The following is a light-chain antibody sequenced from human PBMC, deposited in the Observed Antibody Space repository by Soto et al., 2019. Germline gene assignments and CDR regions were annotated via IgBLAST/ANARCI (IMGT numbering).Light chain of an antibody. CDR1: SSDVGSYNH. V-gene: IGLV2-23*01. CDR3: CSYAGSSTCVV. Sequence: QSALTQPASVSGSPGQSITISCTGTSSDVGSYNHVSWYQQHPGKAPKLMIYEGSKRPSGVSNRFSGSKSGNTASLTISGLQAEDEADYYCCSYAGSSTCVVFGGGTKLTVL. J-gene: IGLJ2*01. CDR2: EGS.